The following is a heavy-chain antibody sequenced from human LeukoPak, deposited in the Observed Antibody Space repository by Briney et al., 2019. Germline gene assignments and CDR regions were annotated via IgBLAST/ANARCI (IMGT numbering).Heavy chain of an antibody. CDR1: GFTFSSYS. J-gene: IGHJ4*02. Sequence: TGGSLRLSCAASGFTFSSYSMNWVRQAPGKGLEWVSAISSDSYYIYYVDSMQGRFIISRDNAKNSLYLQMNSLRAEDTAVYYCARDRSRVSDYWGQGTLVTVSS. CDR3: ARDRSRVSDY. CDR2: ISSDSYYI. V-gene: IGHV3-21*01.